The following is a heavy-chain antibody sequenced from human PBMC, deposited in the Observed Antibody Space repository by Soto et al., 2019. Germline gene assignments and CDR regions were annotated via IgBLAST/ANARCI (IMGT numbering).Heavy chain of an antibody. CDR1: GGSISSGGHY. CDR3: ARDQEIDYSNSFYYYYGLDV. V-gene: IGHV4-31*03. D-gene: IGHD6-6*01. CDR2: TYYTGSS. J-gene: IGHJ6*02. Sequence: TLSLTCTVSGGSISSGGHYWSWLRQPPGKGLEWIGYTYYTGSSYYNPSLKSRVTISVDTSKNQFSLKLSSVTAADTAVYYCARDQEIDYSNSFYYYYGLDVWGQGTSVTVSS.